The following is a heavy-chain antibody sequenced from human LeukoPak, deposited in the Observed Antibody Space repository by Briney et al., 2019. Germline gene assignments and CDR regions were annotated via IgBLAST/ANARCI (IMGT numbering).Heavy chain of an antibody. Sequence: SETLSLTCAVYGGSFSGYYWSWIRQPPGKGLEWIGEINHSGSTNYNPSLKSRVTMSVDTSKNQFSLKLSSVTAADTAVYYCARGVGYCSGGSCLVYGMDVWGQGTTVTVSS. V-gene: IGHV4-34*01. D-gene: IGHD2-15*01. CDR3: ARGVGYCSGGSCLVYGMDV. J-gene: IGHJ6*02. CDR2: INHSGST. CDR1: GGSFSGYY.